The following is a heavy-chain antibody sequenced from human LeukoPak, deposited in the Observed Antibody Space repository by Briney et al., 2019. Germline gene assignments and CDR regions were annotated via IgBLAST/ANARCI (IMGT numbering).Heavy chain of an antibody. CDR3: ARSGNSGWYQAGY. J-gene: IGHJ4*02. D-gene: IGHD6-19*01. Sequence: PGTSLRLSCATSGFTFSHYAFHWVRQAPGKGLEWVALIWYDGSHDTYEDSVRGRFTVSRDNSKNMLYLQMNSLRAEDTAVYYCARSGNSGWYQAGYWGQGTLVTVSS. CDR1: GFTFSHYA. V-gene: IGHV3-33*01. CDR2: IWYDGSHD.